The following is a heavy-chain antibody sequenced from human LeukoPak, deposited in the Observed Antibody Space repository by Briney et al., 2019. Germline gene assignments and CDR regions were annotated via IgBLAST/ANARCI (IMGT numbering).Heavy chain of an antibody. Sequence: PGGSLRLSCAASGIIFSNYWMHWVRQAPGKGLVWVSRINRDGSSTSYADSVKGRFTISRDNAKNTLYLQMNSLRAEDTAVYYCARESIQRWRYFDLWGQGTLVTVSS. CDR2: INRDGSST. J-gene: IGHJ4*02. V-gene: IGHV3-74*01. CDR3: ARESIQRWRYFDL. CDR1: GIIFSNYW. D-gene: IGHD5-18*01.